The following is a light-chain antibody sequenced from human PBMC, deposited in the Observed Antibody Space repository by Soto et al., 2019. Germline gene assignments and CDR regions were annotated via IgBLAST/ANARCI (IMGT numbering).Light chain of an antibody. V-gene: IGKV2-28*01. CDR3: MQALQTPKT. CDR2: LGS. Sequence: DIVMTQSPDSLAVSLGERATINCKSSQSVLYSSNNKNYLAWYLQKPGQSPQLLIYLGSNRASGVPDRFSGSGSGTDFTLKISRVEAEDVGVYYCMQALQTPKTFGQGTRLEIK. CDR1: QSVLYSSNNKNY. J-gene: IGKJ5*01.